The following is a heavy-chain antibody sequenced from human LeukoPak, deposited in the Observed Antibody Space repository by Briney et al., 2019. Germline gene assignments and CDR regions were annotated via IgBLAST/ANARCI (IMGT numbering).Heavy chain of an antibody. J-gene: IGHJ4*02. CDR3: AKSGIAVADLDY. D-gene: IGHD6-19*01. Sequence: GGSLRLSCAASGFTVSDNYMNWVRQAPGKGLEWVAFIRYDGSNKYYADSVKGRFTISRDNSKNTLYLQMNSLRAEDTAVYYCAKSGIAVADLDYWGQGTLVTVSS. CDR1: GFTVSDNY. CDR2: IRYDGSNK. V-gene: IGHV3-30*02.